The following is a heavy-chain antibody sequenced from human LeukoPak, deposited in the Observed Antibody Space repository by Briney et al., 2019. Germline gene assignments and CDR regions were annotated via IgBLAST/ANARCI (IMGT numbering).Heavy chain of an antibody. V-gene: IGHV4-39*01. J-gene: IGHJ4*02. CDR1: GASISGSNYY. Sequence: SETLSLTCAVSGASISGSNYYWGWIRQPPGRGLEWIGNIYSSGSTYYNASLQSRVTISIDTSKNQFSLRLNSVTAADTAMYYCAKSGGYGLIDYWGQGTRVTVSS. CDR2: IYSSGST. CDR3: AKSGGYGLIDY. D-gene: IGHD1-26*01.